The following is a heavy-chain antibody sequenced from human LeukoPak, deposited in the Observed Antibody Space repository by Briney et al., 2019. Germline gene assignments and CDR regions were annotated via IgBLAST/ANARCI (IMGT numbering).Heavy chain of an antibody. CDR3: AKASYSGGYFSL. CDR1: GFTFSSYA. Sequence: GGSLRLSCAASGFTFSSYAVSWVRQAPGKGLEWVSAISGSGGSTYYADSVKGRFTISRDNSKNTLYLQMNSLRAEDTTVYYCAKASYSGGYFSLWGQGTLVTVSS. V-gene: IGHV3-23*01. J-gene: IGHJ4*02. D-gene: IGHD1-26*01. CDR2: ISGSGGST.